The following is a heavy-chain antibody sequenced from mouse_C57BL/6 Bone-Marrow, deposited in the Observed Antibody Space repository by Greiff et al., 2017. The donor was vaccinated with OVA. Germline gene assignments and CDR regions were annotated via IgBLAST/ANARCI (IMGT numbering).Heavy chain of an antibody. Sequence: EVMLVESGGGLVKPGGSLKLSCAASGFTFSSYAMSWVRQTPEKRLEWVATISDGGSYTYYPDNVKGRFTISRDNAKNNLYLQMSHLKSEDTAMYYCARGEVYDYDAWFAYWGQGTLVTVSA. V-gene: IGHV5-4*03. J-gene: IGHJ3*01. CDR2: ISDGGSYT. D-gene: IGHD2-4*01. CDR1: GFTFSSYA. CDR3: ARGEVYDYDAWFAY.